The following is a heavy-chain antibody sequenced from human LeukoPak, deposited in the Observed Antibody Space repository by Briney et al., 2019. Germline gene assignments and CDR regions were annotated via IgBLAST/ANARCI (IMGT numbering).Heavy chain of an antibody. CDR1: GGSISSGGYS. CDR3: ARVGGYCSSTSCFDYFDY. J-gene: IGHJ4*02. D-gene: IGHD2-2*01. Sequence: SETLSLTCTVSGGSISSGGYSWIWIRQPPGKGLEWIGYIYHSGSTYYNPSLKSRVTISVDRSKNQFSLKLSSATAADTAVYYCARVGGYCSSTSCFDYFDYWGQGTLVTVSS. CDR2: IYHSGST. V-gene: IGHV4-30-2*01.